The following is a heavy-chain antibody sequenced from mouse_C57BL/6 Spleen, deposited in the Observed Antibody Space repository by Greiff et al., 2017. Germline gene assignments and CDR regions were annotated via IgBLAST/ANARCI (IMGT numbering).Heavy chain of an antibody. D-gene: IGHD2-14*01. Sequence: VQLQQPGAELVKPGASVKMSCKASGYTFTSYWITWVKQRPGQGLEWIGDIYPGSGSTNYNEKFKSKATLTVDTSSSTAYMQLSSLTSEDSAVYYCARAMGTTGAMDYWGQGTSVTVSS. CDR3: ARAMGTTGAMDY. V-gene: IGHV1-55*01. CDR2: IYPGSGST. CDR1: GYTFTSYW. J-gene: IGHJ4*01.